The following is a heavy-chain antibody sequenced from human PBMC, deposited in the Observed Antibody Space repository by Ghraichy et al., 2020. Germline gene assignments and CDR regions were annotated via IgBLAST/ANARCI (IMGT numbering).Heavy chain of an antibody. CDR3: ARPLGNYYYYGMDV. D-gene: IGHD1-26*01. CDR2: IYSGGGGTT. J-gene: IGHJ6*02. Sequence: GGSLRLSCVASGFTVSTNYMTWVRQAPGPGLEWVSIIYSGGGGTTYYADSVKGRFTVSRHNSRNTLYLQMGSLRVEDTAVYYCARPLGNYYYYGMDVWGQGTTVTVSS. V-gene: IGHV3-53*04. CDR1: GFTVSTNY.